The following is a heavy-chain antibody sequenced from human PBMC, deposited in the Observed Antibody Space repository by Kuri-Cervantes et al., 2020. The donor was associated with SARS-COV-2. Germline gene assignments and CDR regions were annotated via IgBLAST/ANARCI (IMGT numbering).Heavy chain of an antibody. CDR3: ARGGNDFWSGYPTTNWFDP. J-gene: IGHJ5*02. Sequence: GESLKISCAASGFTFSSYSMNWVRQAPGKGLEWVSSISSSSSYIYYADSVKGRSTISRDNAKNSLYLQMNSLRAEDTAVYYCARGGNDFWSGYPTTNWFDPWGQGTLVTVSS. D-gene: IGHD3-3*01. CDR2: ISSSSSYI. V-gene: IGHV3-21*01. CDR1: GFTFSSYS.